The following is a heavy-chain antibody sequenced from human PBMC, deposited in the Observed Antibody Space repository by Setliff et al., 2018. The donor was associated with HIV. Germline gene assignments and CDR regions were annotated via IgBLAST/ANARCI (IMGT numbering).Heavy chain of an antibody. Sequence: PSETLSLTYTVSGGSISTYYWSWIRQAPGRGLEWIGYIYYTGRTNYNPSLKSRVTMSLDSSKKQFSLKLSSVTAADTAVYFCARDVGGFTVFAVPRGGFDPWGQGTQVTVSS. D-gene: IGHD3-3*01. J-gene: IGHJ5*02. V-gene: IGHV4-59*01. CDR2: IYYTGRT. CDR3: ARDVGGFTVFAVPRGGFDP. CDR1: GGSISTYY.